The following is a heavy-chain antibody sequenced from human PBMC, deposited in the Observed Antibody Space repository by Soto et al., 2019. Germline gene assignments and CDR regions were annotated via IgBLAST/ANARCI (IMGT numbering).Heavy chain of an antibody. V-gene: IGHV3-33*01. CDR3: EGRDDPFHV. J-gene: IGHJ3*01. CDR2: IWHDGSQK. Sequence: QVQLVESGGGVVQPERSLRLSCVGTGLIFSNYGIHWVRQAPGRGLEWVAVIWHDGSQKYSADSVRGRFTISRDNSKNTVYLQMNSLRAEDTAVYYCEGRDDPFHVWGQGTMVTVSS. CDR1: GLIFSNYG.